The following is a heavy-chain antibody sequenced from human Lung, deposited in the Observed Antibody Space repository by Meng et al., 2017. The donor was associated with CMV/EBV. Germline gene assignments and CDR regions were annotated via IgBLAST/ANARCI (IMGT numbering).Heavy chain of an antibody. J-gene: IGHJ4*02. CDR3: ARDPRLCSSTSCYGY. CDR1: GGSFSGYY. V-gene: IGHV4-34*01. CDR2: INHSGST. Sequence: SETXSLXCAVYGGSFSGYYWSWIRQPPGKGLEWIGEINHSGSTNYNPSLKSRVTISVDTSKNQFSLKLSSVTAADTAVYYCARDPRLCSSTSCYGYWGQGXLVTVSS. D-gene: IGHD2-2*01.